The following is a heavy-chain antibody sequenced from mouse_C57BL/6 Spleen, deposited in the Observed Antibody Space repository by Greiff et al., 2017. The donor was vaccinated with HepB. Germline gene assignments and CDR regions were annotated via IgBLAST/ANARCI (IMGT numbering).Heavy chain of an antibody. CDR3: ARSITTGEEFYYFDY. CDR2: INPYNGGT. J-gene: IGHJ2*01. D-gene: IGHD1-1*01. V-gene: IGHV1-19*01. Sequence: EVKLVESGPVLVKPGASVKMSCKASGYTFTDYYMNWVKQSHGKSLEWIGVINPYNGGTSYNQKFKGKATLTVDKSSSTAYMELNSLTSEDSAVYYCARSITTGEEFYYFDYWGQGTTLTVSS. CDR1: GYTFTDYY.